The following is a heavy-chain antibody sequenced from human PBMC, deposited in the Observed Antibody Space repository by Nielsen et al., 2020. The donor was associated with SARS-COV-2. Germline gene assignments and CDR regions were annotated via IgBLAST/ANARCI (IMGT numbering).Heavy chain of an antibody. Sequence: ASVKVSCKASGYTFTSYDINWVRQATGQGLEWMGWMNPNSGNTGYAQKFQGRVTMTRNTSISTAYMELSSLRSDDTAVYYCARDRGRVAASQGYGMDVWGQGTTVTVSS. CDR1: GYTFTSYD. V-gene: IGHV1-8*01. J-gene: IGHJ6*02. D-gene: IGHD6-6*01. CDR3: ARDRGRVAASQGYGMDV. CDR2: MNPNSGNT.